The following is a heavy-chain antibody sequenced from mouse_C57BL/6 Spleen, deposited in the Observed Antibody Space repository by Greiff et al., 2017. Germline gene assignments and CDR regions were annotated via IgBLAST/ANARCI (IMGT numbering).Heavy chain of an antibody. CDR2: ISYDGSN. CDR3: ERTGGNWYFDV. CDR1: GYSITSGYY. V-gene: IGHV3-6*01. J-gene: IGHJ1*03. Sequence: EVKLMESGPGLVKPSQSLSLTCSVTGYSITSGYYWNWIRQFPGNKLEWMGYISYDGSNNYNPSLKNRISITRDTSKNQFFLKLNSVTTEDTATYYCERTGGNWYFDVWGTGTTVTVSS.